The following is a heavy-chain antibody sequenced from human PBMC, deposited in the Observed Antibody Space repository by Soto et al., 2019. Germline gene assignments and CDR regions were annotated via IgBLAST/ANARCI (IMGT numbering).Heavy chain of an antibody. CDR2: IYYSGST. J-gene: IGHJ5*02. V-gene: IGHV4-31*03. Sequence: QVQLQESGPGLVKPSQTLSLTCTVSGGSISSGGYYWSWIRQHPGKGLEWIGYIYYSGSTYYNPSLKIRVTISVDTSKNQFSLKLSSVTAADTAVYYCARDRRGSGYDYWFDPWGQGTLVTVSS. CDR1: GGSISSGGYY. CDR3: ARDRRGSGYDYWFDP. D-gene: IGHD5-12*01.